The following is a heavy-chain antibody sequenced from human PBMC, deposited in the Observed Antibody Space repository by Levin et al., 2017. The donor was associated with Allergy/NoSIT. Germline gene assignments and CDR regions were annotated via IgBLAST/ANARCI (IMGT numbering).Heavy chain of an antibody. V-gene: IGHV1-2*02. D-gene: IGHD6-13*01. CDR3: ARDEGAAGPGGDY. J-gene: IGHJ4*02. CDR2: INPASGRT. Sequence: KISCKPSGYTFTGYYIHWVRQAPGQGLEWMGWINPASGRTYYAQKFQGRVTLTRDTSISTVYMVLSSLQTDDTAVYFCARDEGAAGPGGDYWGQGTLVTVSS. CDR1: GYTFTGYY.